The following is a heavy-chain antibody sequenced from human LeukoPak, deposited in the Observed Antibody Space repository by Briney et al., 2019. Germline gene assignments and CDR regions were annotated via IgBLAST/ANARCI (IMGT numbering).Heavy chain of an antibody. D-gene: IGHD6-19*01. CDR1: GGSISSYY. CDR3: ARLHLVSSGWHPMADS. Sequence: SETLSLTCTVSGGSISSYYWSWIRQPPGKGLEWIGSIYHSGSTNYSPSLKSRVTISVDTSKNQFSLKLNSVTAADTAVYYCARLHLVSSGWHPMADSWGQGTLVTVSS. J-gene: IGHJ4*02. V-gene: IGHV4-59*12. CDR2: IYHSGST.